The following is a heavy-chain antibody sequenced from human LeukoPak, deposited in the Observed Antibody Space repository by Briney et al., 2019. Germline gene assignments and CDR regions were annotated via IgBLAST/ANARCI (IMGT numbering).Heavy chain of an antibody. CDR1: GFTFSSYA. D-gene: IGHD3-22*01. CDR2: ISSNGGST. Sequence: GGSLRLSCAASGFTFSSYAMHWVRQAPGKGLEYVSAISSNGGSTYYANSVKGRFTISRGNSKSTLYLQMGSLRAEDMAVYYCARASKYYYDSSGYYLIDYWGQGTLVTVSS. J-gene: IGHJ4*02. V-gene: IGHV3-64*01. CDR3: ARASKYYYDSSGYYLIDY.